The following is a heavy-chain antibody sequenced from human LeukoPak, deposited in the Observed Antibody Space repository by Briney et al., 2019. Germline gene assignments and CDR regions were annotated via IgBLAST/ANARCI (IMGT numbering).Heavy chain of an antibody. CDR3: ARDRGYDILAGYYFDY. J-gene: IGHJ4*02. CDR2: IIPIFGTA. V-gene: IGHV1-69*05. Sequence: GASVKVSCKAPGGTFSSYAISWVRQAPGQGLEWMGGIIPIFGTANYAQKFQGRVTITTDESTSTAYMELSSLRSEDTAVYYCARDRGYDILAGYYFDYWGQGTLVTVSS. CDR1: GGTFSSYA. D-gene: IGHD3-9*01.